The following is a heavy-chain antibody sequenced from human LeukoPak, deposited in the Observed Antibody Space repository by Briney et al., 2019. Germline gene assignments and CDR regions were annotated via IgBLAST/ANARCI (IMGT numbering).Heavy chain of an antibody. J-gene: IGHJ4*02. D-gene: IGHD1-1*01. CDR1: GFTFSNYW. CDR2: ISSTSSYK. CDR3: VRPRSPASNDGGY. Sequence: GGSLRLSCAASGFTFSNYWMHWVRQAPGKGLEWVSCISSTSSYKYYADSVKGRFTISRDNAKNSLYLQLNSLRAEDTALYYCVRPRSPASNDGGYWGQGTLVTVSS. V-gene: IGHV3-21*01.